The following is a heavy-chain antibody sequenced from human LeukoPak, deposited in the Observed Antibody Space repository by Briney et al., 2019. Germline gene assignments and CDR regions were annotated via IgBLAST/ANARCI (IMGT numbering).Heavy chain of an antibody. CDR3: TKDRLSKCFDP. CDR2: INTNNGVT. V-gene: IGHV1-2*02. D-gene: IGHD5-12*01. Sequence: GASVKVSCKASGLTFTGVNFIHWVRQAPGQGPEWMGWINTNNGVTDYARKLQGRVTMTRDTSISTVYMELSRLTSDDMAMYYCTKDRLSKCFDPWGQGTLVTVSS. CDR1: GLTFTGVNF. J-gene: IGHJ5*02.